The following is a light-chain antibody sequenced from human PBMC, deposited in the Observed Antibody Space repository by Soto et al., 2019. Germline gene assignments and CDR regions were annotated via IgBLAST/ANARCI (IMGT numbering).Light chain of an antibody. J-gene: IGKJ3*01. CDR3: QQRSNWPFT. CDR1: QSVSSY. CDR2: DAS. V-gene: IGKV3-11*01. Sequence: EIVLTQSPATLALSKGERATLSCRASQSVSSYLAWYQQKPGQAPRLLIYDASNRATGIPARFSGSGSGTDFTLTISSLEPEDFAVYYRQQRSNWPFTVGPGTKV.